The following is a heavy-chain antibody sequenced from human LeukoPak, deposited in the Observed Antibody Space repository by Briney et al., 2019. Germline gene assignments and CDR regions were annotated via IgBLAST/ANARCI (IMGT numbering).Heavy chain of an antibody. Sequence: SETLSLTCTVSGGSISGSDYYWTWIRQPPGKGLEWIASIYYSGSTNYNPSLKSRVTISVDTSKNQFSLKLSSVTAADTAVYYCARYVVIPSHFDYWGQGTLVTVSS. CDR3: ARYVVIPSHFDY. CDR1: GGSISGSDYY. V-gene: IGHV4-61*08. CDR2: IYYSGST. D-gene: IGHD3-16*02. J-gene: IGHJ4*02.